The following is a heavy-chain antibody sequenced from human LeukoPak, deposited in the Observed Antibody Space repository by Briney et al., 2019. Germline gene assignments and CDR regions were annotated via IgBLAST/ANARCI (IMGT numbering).Heavy chain of an antibody. CDR2: IYYSGST. D-gene: IGHD4-17*01. CDR1: GGSISSSSYY. J-gene: IGHJ4*02. V-gene: IGHV4-39*01. CDR3: ARQLSGDYVSFDY. Sequence: SETLSLTCTVSGGSISSSSYYWGWIRQPPGKGREWIGRIYYSGSTYYNPSLKSRVTISVDTSKNQFSLKLSSVTAADTAVYYCARQLSGDYVSFDYWGQGTLVAVSS.